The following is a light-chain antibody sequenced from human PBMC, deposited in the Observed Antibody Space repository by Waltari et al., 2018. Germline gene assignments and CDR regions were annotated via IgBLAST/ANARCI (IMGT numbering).Light chain of an antibody. CDR2: GAN. J-gene: IGLJ3*02. CDR3: HSYDTSDHGV. CDR1: GGDIAYNF. V-gene: IGLV6-57*02. Sequence: NFMLTQPHSVSGSPGETVTISCTASGGDIAYNFVQWYQQLPGSAPPTVIQGANQSPSGVPDRSSGAIDSSSNSASLTISGLKTEDEADYYCHSYDTSDHGVFGGGTKLTVL.